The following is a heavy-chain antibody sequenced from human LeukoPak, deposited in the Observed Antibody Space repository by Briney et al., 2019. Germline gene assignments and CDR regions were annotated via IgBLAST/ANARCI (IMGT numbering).Heavy chain of an antibody. CDR1: GRSISSYY. J-gene: IGHJ5*02. V-gene: IGHV4-59*07. CDR2: IYYSWST. CDR3: ARGLYCSGGSCYPYRFDP. Sequence: SHTLSLTCTVSGRSISSYYWSWIPQPPGKGLEWIGYIYYSWSTNYNRSIKSRVTISVDTSKIQFSLKLSCVTAADTAVYYCARGLYCSGGSCYPYRFDPWGQGTLVTVSS. D-gene: IGHD2-15*01.